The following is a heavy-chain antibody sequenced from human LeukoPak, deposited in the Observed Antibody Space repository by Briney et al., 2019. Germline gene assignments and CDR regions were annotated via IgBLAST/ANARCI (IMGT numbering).Heavy chain of an antibody. CDR1: GGSISSGDYY. D-gene: IGHD3-10*01. CDR2: IYYSGSA. Sequence: PSQTLSLTCTVSGGSISSGDYYWSWIRQPPGKGLEWIGYIYYSGSAYYNPSLKSRVTISVDTSKNQFSLKLSSVTAADTAVYYCARASYYGSGSYGDFDPWGQGTLVTVSS. J-gene: IGHJ5*02. CDR3: ARASYYGSGSYGDFDP. V-gene: IGHV4-30-4*01.